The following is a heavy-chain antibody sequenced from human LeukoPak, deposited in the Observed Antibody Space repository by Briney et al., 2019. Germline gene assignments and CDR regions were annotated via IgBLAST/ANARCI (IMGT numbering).Heavy chain of an antibody. CDR3: ARAPGNPLAAAGKDFDY. D-gene: IGHD6-13*01. Sequence: PSETLSLTCTVSGGSVSSYYWSWIRQPPGKGLEWIGYIYYSGSTNYNPSLKSRVTISVDTSKNQFSLKLSSVTAADTAVYYCARAPGNPLAAAGKDFDYWGRGTLVTVSS. CDR1: GGSVSSYY. V-gene: IGHV4-59*02. CDR2: IYYSGST. J-gene: IGHJ4*02.